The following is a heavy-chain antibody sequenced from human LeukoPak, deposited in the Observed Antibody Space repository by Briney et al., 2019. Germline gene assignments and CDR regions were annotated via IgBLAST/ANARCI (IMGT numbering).Heavy chain of an antibody. J-gene: IGHJ4*02. Sequence: SETLPLTCTVSGGSVSDYYWGWIRQSPGKALEWIGYIYYTETSYNPSLKSRVTISADTSRDQFSLKLSSVTAADTAVYYCASRKLGNDYWGQGILVTVTS. V-gene: IGHV4-59*02. D-gene: IGHD7-27*01. CDR3: ASRKLGNDY. CDR1: GGSVSDYY. CDR2: IYYTET.